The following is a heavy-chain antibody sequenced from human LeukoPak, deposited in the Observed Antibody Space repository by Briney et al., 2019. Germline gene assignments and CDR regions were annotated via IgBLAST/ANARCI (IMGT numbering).Heavy chain of an antibody. CDR1: GFTFSSYA. CDR2: ISYDGSNK. V-gene: IGHV3-30*04. J-gene: IGHJ4*02. CDR3: AKAYYYGSGSYPIDY. D-gene: IGHD3-10*01. Sequence: GRSLRLSCAASGFTFSSYAMHWVRQAPGKGLEWVAVISYDGSNKYYADSVKGRFTISRDNSKNTLYLQMNSLRAEDTAVYYCAKAYYYGSGSYPIDYWGQGTLDTVSS.